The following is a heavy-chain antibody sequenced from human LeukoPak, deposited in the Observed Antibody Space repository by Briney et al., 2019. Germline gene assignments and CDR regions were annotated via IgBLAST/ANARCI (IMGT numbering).Heavy chain of an antibody. CDR1: GGSISSHY. J-gene: IGHJ4*02. Sequence: PSETLSLTCTVSGGSISSHYWSWIRQPPGKGLEWIGYIYYSGSTNYNPSLKSRVTISVDTSKNQFSLKLSSVTAADTAVYYCAVLGFWSGPGAFDYWGQGTLVTVSS. CDR2: IYYSGST. V-gene: IGHV4-59*11. CDR3: AVLGFWSGPGAFDY. D-gene: IGHD3-3*01.